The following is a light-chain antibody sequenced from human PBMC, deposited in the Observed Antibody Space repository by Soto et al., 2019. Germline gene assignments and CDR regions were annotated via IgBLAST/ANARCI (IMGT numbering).Light chain of an antibody. J-gene: IGKJ2*01. Sequence: DIQMTQSPSSVSASVGDRVTITCRASQGISNWLAWYQQKPGKAPKLLIFAASSLHSGVPSRFSGSGSGTDLTLTTNSLQAEDFAVYYCQQYNNWPPYTFGQGTKVDIK. CDR3: QQYNNWPPYT. CDR2: AAS. CDR1: QGISNW. V-gene: IGKV1-12*01.